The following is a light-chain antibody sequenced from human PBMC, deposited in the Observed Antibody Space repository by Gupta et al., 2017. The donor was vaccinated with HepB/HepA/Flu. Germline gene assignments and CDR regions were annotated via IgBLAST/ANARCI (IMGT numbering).Light chain of an antibody. CDR2: LGS. CDR3: MQGLQSQIT. Sequence: IVMTQSPLSLPVTPGEPASISCRSSQSLLHSNGYNYLDWHLQKPGQSPQLLIYLGSNRASGVPDRFSGRGSGTDFTLKISRVEAEDVGVYYCMQGLQSQITFGQGTRLDIK. V-gene: IGKV2-28*01. J-gene: IGKJ5*01. CDR1: QSLLHSNGYNY.